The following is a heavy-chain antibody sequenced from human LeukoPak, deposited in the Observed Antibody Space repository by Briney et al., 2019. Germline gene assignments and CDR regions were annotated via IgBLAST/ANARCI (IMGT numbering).Heavy chain of an antibody. D-gene: IGHD6-19*01. CDR2: IYYSGST. Sequence: SQTLSLTCTVSGGSISSGSYYWSWIRQPAGKGLEWIGYIYYSGSTNYNSSLKSRVTISVDTSKNQFSLKLSSVTAADTAVYYCARDSSGWYAPWGQGTLVTVSS. V-gene: IGHV4-61*10. CDR3: ARDSSGWYAP. CDR1: GGSISSGSYY. J-gene: IGHJ5*02.